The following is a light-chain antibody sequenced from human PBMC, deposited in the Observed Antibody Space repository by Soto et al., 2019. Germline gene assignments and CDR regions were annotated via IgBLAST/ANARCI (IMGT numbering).Light chain of an antibody. J-gene: IGLJ2*01. Sequence: SYELTQPTSVSVSPGQTASITCSGDKMGDKYTCWYQQKPGQSPVLVIYQDTNRPSGIPERFSGSNSGNTATLTISGTQAMDEADYYCQAWDSSTAVFGGGTKLTVL. CDR1: KMGDKY. CDR3: QAWDSSTAV. CDR2: QDT. V-gene: IGLV3-1*01.